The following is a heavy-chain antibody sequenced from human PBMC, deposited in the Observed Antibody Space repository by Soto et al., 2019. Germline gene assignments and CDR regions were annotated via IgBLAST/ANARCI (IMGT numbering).Heavy chain of an antibody. J-gene: IGHJ6*02. CDR3: TTAAIEYYYYGMDV. CDR2: IKSKTDGGTT. V-gene: IGHV3-15*07. CDR1: GFTFSNAW. D-gene: IGHD5-18*01. Sequence: GGSLRLSCAASGFTFSNAWMNWVRQAPGKGLEWVGRIKSKTDGGTTDYAAPVKGRFTISRDDSKNTLYLQMNSLKTEDTAVYYCTTAAIEYYYYGMDVWGQGTTVTVSS.